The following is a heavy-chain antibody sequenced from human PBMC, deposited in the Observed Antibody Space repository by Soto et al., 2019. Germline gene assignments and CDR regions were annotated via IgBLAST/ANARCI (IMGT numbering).Heavy chain of an antibody. V-gene: IGHV3-7*03. CDR3: SRVGSGYYVRVFVYYG. J-gene: IGHJ6*01. CDR1: GFTFSSYG. CDR2: IKQDGSEK. Sequence: PGGSLRLSCAASGFTFSSYGMSWVRQAPGKGLEWVANIKQDGSEKYYVDSVKGRFTISRDNAKNSLYLQMNSLRAEDTAVYYFSRVGSGYYVRVFVYYG. D-gene: IGHD3-22*01.